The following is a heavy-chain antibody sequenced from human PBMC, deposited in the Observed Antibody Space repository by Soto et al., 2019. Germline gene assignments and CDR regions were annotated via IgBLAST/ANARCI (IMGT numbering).Heavy chain of an antibody. D-gene: IGHD3-10*01. CDR2: ISAYNGNT. Sequence: ASVKVSCKASGYTFTSYGISWVRQAPGQGLEWMGWISAYNGNTNYAQKLQGRVTMTTDTSTSTAYMELRSLRSDDTAVYYCARDLIPYYYGSGSYYKSPLDYWGQGTLVTVSS. CDR3: ARDLIPYYYGSGSYYKSPLDY. J-gene: IGHJ4*02. CDR1: GYTFTSYG. V-gene: IGHV1-18*01.